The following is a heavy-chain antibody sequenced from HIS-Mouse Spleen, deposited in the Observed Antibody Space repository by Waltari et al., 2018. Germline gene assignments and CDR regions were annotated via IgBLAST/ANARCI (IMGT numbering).Heavy chain of an antibody. J-gene: IGHJ4*02. V-gene: IGHV4-59*01. CDR3: AREGLERYYFDY. CDR1: GGSISSYY. D-gene: IGHD1-1*01. CDR2: SYYSVST. Sequence: QVQLQESGPGLVKPSETLYLTCTVSGGSISSYYWSWIRQPPGKGLEWIGYSYYSVSTTANPSLKSRVTISVDTSKNQFSLKLSSVTAADTAVYYCAREGLERYYFDYWGQGTLVTVSS.